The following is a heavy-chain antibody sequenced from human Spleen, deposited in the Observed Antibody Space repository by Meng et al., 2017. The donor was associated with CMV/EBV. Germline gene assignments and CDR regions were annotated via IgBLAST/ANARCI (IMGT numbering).Heavy chain of an antibody. CDR2: ISDSGDSP. J-gene: IGHJ4*02. V-gene: IGHV3-23*01. CDR3: AKTLNGYGGEDS. Sequence: GESLKISCTASGFTFGDYGMNWVRQSPGKGLEWISLISDSGDSPYYADSVKGRFTISRDNSKNMVYLQMKSLRADDTARYYCAKTLNGYGGEDSWGQGTLVTVSS. CDR1: GFTFGDYG. D-gene: IGHD5-18*01.